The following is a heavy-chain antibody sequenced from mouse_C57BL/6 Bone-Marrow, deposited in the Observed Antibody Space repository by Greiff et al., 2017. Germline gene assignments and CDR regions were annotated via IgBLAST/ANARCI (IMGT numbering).Heavy chain of an antibody. CDR3: ASGTTVVGFYYAMDY. CDR2: INPYNGGT. CDR1: GYTFTDYY. J-gene: IGHJ4*01. D-gene: IGHD1-1*01. V-gene: IGHV1-19*01. Sequence: VQLQQSGPVLVKPGASVTMSCKASGYTFTDYYMNWVKPSHGKSLEWIGVINPYNGGTSYNQKFKGKATLTVDKSSSTAYMELNSLTSEDSAVYYCASGTTVVGFYYAMDYWGQGTSVTVSS.